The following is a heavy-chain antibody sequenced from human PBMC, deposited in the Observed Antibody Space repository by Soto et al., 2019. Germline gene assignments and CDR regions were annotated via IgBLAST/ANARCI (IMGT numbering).Heavy chain of an antibody. Sequence: LRLSCAASGFTFSSYEMNWVRQAPGKGLEWVSDITSTGSTRYYADSVKGRFTISRDNAKNSLYLQMNSLRAEDTAVYYCARGYCTSSACHWNFDYWGQGTLVTVSS. CDR2: ITSTGSTR. CDR1: GFTFSSYE. V-gene: IGHV3-48*03. D-gene: IGHD2-8*02. J-gene: IGHJ4*02. CDR3: ARGYCTSSACHWNFDY.